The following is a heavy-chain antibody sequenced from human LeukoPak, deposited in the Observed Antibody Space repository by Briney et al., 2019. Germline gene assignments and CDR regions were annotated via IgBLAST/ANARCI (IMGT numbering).Heavy chain of an antibody. CDR3: ARVAEYSSSSPLYYYYYMDV. D-gene: IGHD6-6*01. CDR1: GYTFTSYD. CDR2: IIPIFGTA. J-gene: IGHJ6*03. Sequence: PVKVSCKASGYTFTSYDISWVRQAPGQGLEWMGGIIPIFGTANYAQKFQGRVTMTADESTSTAYTELSSLRSEDTAVYYCARVAEYSSSSPLYYYYYMDVWGKGTTVTVSS. V-gene: IGHV1-69*13.